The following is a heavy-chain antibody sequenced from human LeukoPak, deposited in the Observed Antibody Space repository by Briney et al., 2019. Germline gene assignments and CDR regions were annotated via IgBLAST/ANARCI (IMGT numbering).Heavy chain of an antibody. CDR2: IHYSGST. D-gene: IGHD1-26*01. CDR3: ARYTRGRNGMDV. V-gene: IGHV4-59*08. CDR1: GGSITSYY. Sequence: SETLSLTCTVSGGSITSYYWSWIRQPPGKGLEWIGYIHYSGSTNYNPSLKSRVTISVDTSKNQFSLKLSSVTAADTAVYYCARYTRGRNGMDVWGQGTTVTVSS. J-gene: IGHJ6*02.